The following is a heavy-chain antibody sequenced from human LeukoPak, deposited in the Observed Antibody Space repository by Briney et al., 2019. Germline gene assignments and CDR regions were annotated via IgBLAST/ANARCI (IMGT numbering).Heavy chain of an antibody. Sequence: GGSLRLSCAASTFAFSTYAINWVRQAPGKGLEWLSHITSSSSTTLYADSVKGRFTISRDTSKNTVYLQMNSLRVDDTAVYYCAREETTVTPGDYWGQGTRVTVSS. D-gene: IGHD4-17*01. CDR2: ITSSSSTT. V-gene: IGHV3-48*01. CDR3: AREETTVTPGDY. CDR1: TFAFSTYA. J-gene: IGHJ4*02.